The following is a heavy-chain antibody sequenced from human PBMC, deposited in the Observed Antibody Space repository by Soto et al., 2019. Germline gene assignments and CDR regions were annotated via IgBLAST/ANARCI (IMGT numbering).Heavy chain of an antibody. D-gene: IGHD3-22*01. CDR3: ARAPLSIYEPSY. J-gene: IGHJ4*02. CDR2: IYYSGST. CDR1: GGSISSGGYY. Sequence: SETLSLTCTVSGGSISSGGYYWSWIRQHPGKGLEWIGYIYYSGSTYYNPSLKSRVTISVDTSKNQFSLKLSSVTAADTAVYYCARAPLSIYEPSYCGQGTLVTVSS. V-gene: IGHV4-31*03.